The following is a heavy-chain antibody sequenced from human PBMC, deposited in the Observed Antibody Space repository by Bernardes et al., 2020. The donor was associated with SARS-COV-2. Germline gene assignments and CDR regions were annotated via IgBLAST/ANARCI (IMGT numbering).Heavy chain of an antibody. V-gene: IGHV4-39*01. J-gene: IGHJ6*02. Sequence: SETLSLTCTVSGGSISSSSYYWGWIRQPPGKGLEWIGSIYYSGSTYYNPSLKSRVTISVDTSNNPFSLKLSSVTAAVTAVYYCALSASLARQQQLVPMDVWGQRTTVTVSS. D-gene: IGHD6-13*01. CDR1: GGSISSSSYY. CDR2: IYYSGST. CDR3: ALSASLARQQQLVPMDV.